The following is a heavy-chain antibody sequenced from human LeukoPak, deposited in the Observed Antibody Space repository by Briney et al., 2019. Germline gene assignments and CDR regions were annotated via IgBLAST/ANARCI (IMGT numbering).Heavy chain of an antibody. V-gene: IGHV1-46*01. Sequence: ASVKVSCKASGYTFTSNYIHWVRQAPGQGLEWMAIINLSGGSTDYTQKFQGRVTMTRDTSTSTVYMELSSLRSEDTAVYYCVRHNHMDVWGQGTTVTVSS. CDR2: INLSGGST. CDR3: VRHNHMDV. J-gene: IGHJ6*02. CDR1: GYTFTSNY.